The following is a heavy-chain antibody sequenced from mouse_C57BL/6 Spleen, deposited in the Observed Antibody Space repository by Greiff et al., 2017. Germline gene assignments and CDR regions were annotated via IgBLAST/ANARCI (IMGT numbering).Heavy chain of an antibody. J-gene: IGHJ4*01. CDR1: GFNFTDYC. V-gene: IGHV14-2*01. CDR2: IDPDGGET. D-gene: IGHD1-1*01. Sequence: EVQLQQSGAELVKPGASVKLSCTASGFNFTDYCMHWVKQRTGQGLEWIGRIDPDGGETKYAPQFQGKATITADTPSNTAYLQLSSLTSGNTAVYDGAGRRSYYGSSCAMDYWGQGTSVTVSS. CDR3: AGRRSYYGSSCAMDY.